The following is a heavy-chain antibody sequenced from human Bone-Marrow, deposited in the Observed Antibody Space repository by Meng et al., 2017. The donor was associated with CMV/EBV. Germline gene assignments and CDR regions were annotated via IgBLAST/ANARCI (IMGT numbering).Heavy chain of an antibody. V-gene: IGHV4-39*01. CDR1: GGTFSGYY. CDR2: IYYSGST. J-gene: IGHJ6*01. CDR3: ARPGYCMDV. Sequence: SETLSLTCAVYGGTFSGYYWGWIRQPPGKGLEWIRSIYYSGSTYYNPSLKSRVTISVDTSKNQFSLKVNSVTATDTAVYYCARPGYCMDVCGQGTTVTVS.